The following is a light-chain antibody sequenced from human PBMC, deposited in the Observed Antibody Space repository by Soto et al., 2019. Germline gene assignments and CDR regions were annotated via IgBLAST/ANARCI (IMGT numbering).Light chain of an antibody. Sequence: EIVLTQSPGTLSLSPGERATLACRASQSVSNNYLAWYQQKPGQAPRLLVYGASTRAAGIPDRFSGSGSGTDFTLTISRLEPEDFAVYYCQLFGSSLRFTFGPGTKVDVK. V-gene: IGKV3-20*01. CDR3: QLFGSSLRFT. CDR1: QSVSNNY. J-gene: IGKJ3*01. CDR2: GAS.